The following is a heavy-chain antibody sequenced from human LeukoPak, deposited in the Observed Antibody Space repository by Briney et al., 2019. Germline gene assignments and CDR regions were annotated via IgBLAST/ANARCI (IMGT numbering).Heavy chain of an antibody. CDR3: ARVVGYYDILTGYQFDAFDI. CDR2: TYYRSKWYN. V-gene: IGHV6-1*01. D-gene: IGHD3-9*01. J-gene: IGHJ3*02. CDR1: GDSVSSNSAA. Sequence: SQTLSLTCAISGDSVSSNSAAWNWIRQSPSRGLEWLGRTYYRSKWYNDYAVSVKSRITINPDTSKNQFSLQLNSVTPEDTAVYYCARVVGYYDILTGYQFDAFDIWGQGTMVTVSS.